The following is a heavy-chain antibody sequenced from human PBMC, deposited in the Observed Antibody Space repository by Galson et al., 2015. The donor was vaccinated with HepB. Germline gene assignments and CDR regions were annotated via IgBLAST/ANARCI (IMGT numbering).Heavy chain of an antibody. Sequence: SLRLSCAASGFTFSGSAMHWVRQASGKGLEWVGRIRSKANSYATAYAASVKGRFTISRDDSKNTAYLQMNSLKTEDPAVYYCTGGVGATSDYWGQGTLVTVSS. V-gene: IGHV3-73*01. CDR3: TGGVGATSDY. CDR2: IRSKANSYAT. D-gene: IGHD1-26*01. CDR1: GFTFSGSA. J-gene: IGHJ4*02.